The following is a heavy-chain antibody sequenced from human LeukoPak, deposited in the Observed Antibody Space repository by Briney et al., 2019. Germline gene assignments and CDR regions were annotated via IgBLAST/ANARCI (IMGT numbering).Heavy chain of an antibody. CDR1: GGSISSYY. D-gene: IGHD3-16*01. J-gene: IGHJ5*02. Sequence: SETLSLTCTVSGGSISSYYWSWVRQPPGKGLEWIGYIYYSGSTNYNPSLKSRVTISVDTSKNQFSLKLSSVTAADTAVYYCARHWGPSVASNWFDPWGQGTLVTVSS. V-gene: IGHV4-59*08. CDR2: IYYSGST. CDR3: ARHWGPSVASNWFDP.